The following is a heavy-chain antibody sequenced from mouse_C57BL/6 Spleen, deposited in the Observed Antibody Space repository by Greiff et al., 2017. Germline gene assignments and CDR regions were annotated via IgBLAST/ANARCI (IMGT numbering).Heavy chain of an antibody. J-gene: IGHJ3*01. Sequence: QVQLKQSGAELVRPGASVTLSCKASGYTFTDYEMHWVKQTPVHGLEWIGAIDPETGGTAYNQKFKGKAILTADKSSSTAYMELRSLTSVDSAVYYCTMMVTTGFAYWGQGTLVTVSA. V-gene: IGHV1-15*01. D-gene: IGHD2-2*01. CDR2: IDPETGGT. CDR3: TMMVTTGFAY. CDR1: GYTFTDYE.